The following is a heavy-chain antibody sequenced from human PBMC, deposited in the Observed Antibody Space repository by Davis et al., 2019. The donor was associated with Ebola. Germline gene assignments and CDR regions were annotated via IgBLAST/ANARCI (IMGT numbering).Heavy chain of an antibody. D-gene: IGHD3-22*01. CDR1: GGTFSSYT. Sequence: SVKVSCKASGGTFSSYTISWVRQAPGQGLEWMGRIIPILGIANYAQKFQGRVTITADKSTNTAYMELSSLRSEDTAVYYCAREVDSSCRDYWGQGTLVTVSS. V-gene: IGHV1-69*04. CDR3: AREVDSSCRDY. CDR2: IIPILGIA. J-gene: IGHJ4*02.